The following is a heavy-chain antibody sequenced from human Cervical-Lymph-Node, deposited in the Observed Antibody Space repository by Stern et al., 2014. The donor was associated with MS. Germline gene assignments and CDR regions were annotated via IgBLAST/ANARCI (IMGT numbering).Heavy chain of an antibody. CDR2: LIPIFGTA. J-gene: IGHJ6*02. Sequence: VQLVESGAEVKKPGSSGKVSCKASGGTFSSYAISWVLPAPGQGLECMGGLIPIFGTANYAQKFQGRVTITADESTSTAYMELSSLRSEDTAVYYCARNIAAAGRDYYYYGMDVWGQGTTVTVSS. V-gene: IGHV1-69*01. D-gene: IGHD6-13*01. CDR3: ARNIAAAGRDYYYYGMDV. CDR1: GGTFSSYA.